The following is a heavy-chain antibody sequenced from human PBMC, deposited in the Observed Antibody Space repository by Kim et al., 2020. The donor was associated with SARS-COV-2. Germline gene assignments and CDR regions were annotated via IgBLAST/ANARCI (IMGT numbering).Heavy chain of an antibody. CDR3: ARDLFMFWPPGGAFDI. CDR1: GYTFTSNA. Sequence: ASVKVSCKTSGYTFTSNALSWVRQAPGQGLEWMGWISAYNGDTKYAEQFQGRLTMTTDTSTSTAYMELRSLRSDDTAVYYCARDLFMFWPPGGAFDIWGQGSMVTVSS. D-gene: IGHD3-10*02. J-gene: IGHJ3*02. V-gene: IGHV1-18*01. CDR2: ISAYNGDT.